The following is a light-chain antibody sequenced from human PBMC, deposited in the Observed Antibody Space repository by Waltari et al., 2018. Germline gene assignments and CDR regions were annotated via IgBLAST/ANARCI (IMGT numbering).Light chain of an antibody. CDR3: CSYAGSGTYV. J-gene: IGLJ1*01. CDR1: NSDVGNYNL. CDR2: EVI. V-gene: IGLV2-23*02. Sequence: QSALTQPASVSGTPGQSITISCTGTNSDVGNYNLVSWYQHHPGEAPKLLICEVIKRPSGVSNRVSGAKSGNTASLTTSGLQGEDEADYYCCSYAGSGTYVFGTGTKVTVL.